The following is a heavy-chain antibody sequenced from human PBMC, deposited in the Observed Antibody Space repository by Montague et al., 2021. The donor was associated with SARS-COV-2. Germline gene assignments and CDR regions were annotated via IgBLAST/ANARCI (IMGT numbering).Heavy chain of an antibody. CDR1: GGSISRYY. CDR2: IYYSGST. CDR3: ARSRENYNILTGYPYYFDY. J-gene: IGHJ4*02. D-gene: IGHD3-9*01. Sequence: SETLSLTCTVSGGSISRYYWNWIRQPPGKGLEWIAYIYYSGSTNYNPSLKSRVTISVDTSKNQFSLKLSSVTAADTAVYYCARSRENYNILTGYPYYFDYWGRGTLVTASS. V-gene: IGHV4-59*01.